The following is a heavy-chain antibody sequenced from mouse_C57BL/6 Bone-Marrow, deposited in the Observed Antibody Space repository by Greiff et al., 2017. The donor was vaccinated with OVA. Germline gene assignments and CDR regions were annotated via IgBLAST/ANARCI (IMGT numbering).Heavy chain of an antibody. CDR1: GYTFTNYW. J-gene: IGHJ2*01. CDR2: IDPTDSAT. V-gene: IGHV1-52*01. D-gene: IGHD1-1*01. CDR3: ARLGYYYGSSYYFDF. Sequence: QVQLQQPGAELVRPGSSVKLSCKASGYTFTNYWMHWVKQRPIQGLEWIGNIDPTDSATNYNHKFKDKATLTVDKSSSTAYMQLSSLTSEDSAVYYCARLGYYYGSSYYFDFWGQGTTLTVSS.